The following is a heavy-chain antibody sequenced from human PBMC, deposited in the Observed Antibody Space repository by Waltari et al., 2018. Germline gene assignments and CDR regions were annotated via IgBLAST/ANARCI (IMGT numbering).Heavy chain of an antibody. CDR1: GGSFSGSY. CDR2: INHSGST. D-gene: IGHD1-26*01. Sequence: QVQLQQWGAGLLTPSETLSLTCAVYGGSFSGSYWTWIRQPPGKGLEWIGEINHSGSTNYNPSLKSRVTISVETSKNQFSLKLSSVTAADTAVYYCASTVSAPELLPTTFDYWGQGTLVTVSS. V-gene: IGHV4-34*01. J-gene: IGHJ4*02. CDR3: ASTVSAPELLPTTFDY.